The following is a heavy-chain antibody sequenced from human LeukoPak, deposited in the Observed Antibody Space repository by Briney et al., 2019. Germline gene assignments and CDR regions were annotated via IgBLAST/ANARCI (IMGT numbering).Heavy chain of an antibody. J-gene: IGHJ3*02. CDR3: AKLRSGTTGNVEI. CDR2: ISGSGGNT. V-gene: IGHV3-23*01. CDR1: GFTSSSYA. D-gene: IGHD1-26*01. Sequence: GGSLRLSCAASGFTSSSYAMSWVRQAPGKGLEWVSAISGSGGNTYYADSVKGRFTISRDNSKDTLYLQMNSLRAEDSAAYYCAKLRSGTTGNVEIWGQGTMVTVSS.